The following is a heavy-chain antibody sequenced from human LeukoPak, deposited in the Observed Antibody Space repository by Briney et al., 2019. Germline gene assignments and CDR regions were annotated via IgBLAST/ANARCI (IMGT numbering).Heavy chain of an antibody. CDR2: IYYSGST. CDR3: ARYSGYYYYFDY. V-gene: IGHV4-59*12. J-gene: IGHJ4*02. CDR1: GGSISTYY. D-gene: IGHD3-22*01. Sequence: SETLSLTCTVSGGSISTYYGNWIRQAPGKGLEWIGYIYYSGSTNYNPSLKSRVTMSVDTSRNQFSLKLSSVTAADTAVYYCARYSGYYYYFDYWGQGTLVTVSS.